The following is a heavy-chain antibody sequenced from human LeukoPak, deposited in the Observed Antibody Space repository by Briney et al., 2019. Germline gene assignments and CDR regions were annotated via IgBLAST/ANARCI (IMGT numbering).Heavy chain of an antibody. V-gene: IGHV3-23*01. CDR3: AKAVAAAGKDY. D-gene: IGHD6-13*01. J-gene: IGHJ4*02. CDR2: ISGSGGST. CDR1: GLSFSSYA. Sequence: GGSLRLSCAASGLSFSSYAMSWVRQAPGKGLEWVSAISGSGGSTYYADSVKGRFTISRDNSKNTLYLQMNSLRAEDMAVYYCAKAVAAAGKDYWGQGTLVTVSS.